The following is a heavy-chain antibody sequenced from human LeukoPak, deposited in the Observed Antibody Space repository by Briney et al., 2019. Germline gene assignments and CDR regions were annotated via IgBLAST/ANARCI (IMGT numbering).Heavy chain of an antibody. CDR2: IHGSGIT. J-gene: IGHJ4*02. CDR1: GASISNYY. D-gene: IGHD1-14*01. Sequence: PSETLSLTCTVSGASISNYYWSWIRRPAGKGLEWIGRIHGSGITNYNPSLKSRVTMSVDTSKNLFSLRLSAVTAADTAMYYCARPREYNTNSYYFDYWGQRILVTVSS. V-gene: IGHV4-4*07. CDR3: ARPREYNTNSYYFDY.